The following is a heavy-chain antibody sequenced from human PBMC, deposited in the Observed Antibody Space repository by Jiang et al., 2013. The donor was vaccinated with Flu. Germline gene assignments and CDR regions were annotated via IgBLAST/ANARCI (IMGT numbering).Heavy chain of an antibody. Sequence: GPGLVKPSGTLSLSCTVSGDSVTSAAYYWSWIRQAPGKGLEWIGYIYSDGSTNYNPSLRSRVSISVDRSKNQFALKLSSVTAADAAMYYCARTVHDYGQYLRTPYYYYMDVWGKGTAVTVSS. V-gene: IGHV4-61*08. CDR3: ARTVHDYGQYLRTPYYYYMDV. CDR2: IYSDGST. D-gene: IGHD4-17*01. J-gene: IGHJ6*03. CDR1: GDSVTSAAYY.